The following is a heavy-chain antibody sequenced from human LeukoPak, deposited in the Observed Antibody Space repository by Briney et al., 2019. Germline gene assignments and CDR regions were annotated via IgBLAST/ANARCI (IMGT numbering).Heavy chain of an antibody. CDR3: ARDSGYGYSSGWYPAFDI. Sequence: SETLSLTCTVSGDSISSNSYYWGWMRQPPGKGLEWIGSIYYSGSTYYNPSLKSRVTISVDTSKNQFSLKLSSVTAADTAVYYCARDSGYGYSSGWYPAFDIWGQGTMVTVSS. V-gene: IGHV4-39*07. CDR1: GDSISSNSYY. CDR2: IYYSGST. J-gene: IGHJ3*02. D-gene: IGHD6-19*01.